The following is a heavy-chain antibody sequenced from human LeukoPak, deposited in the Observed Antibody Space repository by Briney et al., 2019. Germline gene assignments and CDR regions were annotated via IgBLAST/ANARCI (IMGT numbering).Heavy chain of an antibody. J-gene: IGHJ6*03. CDR1: GFTFSSYA. Sequence: PGGSLRLSCAASGFTFSSYAMSWVRQAPGKGLEWVSAISGSGGSTYYADSVKGRFTISRDNSKNTLYLQMNSLRAEDTAVYYCAKVEGIMVRGVQYYYYMDVWGKGTTVTVSS. D-gene: IGHD3-10*01. CDR3: AKVEGIMVRGVQYYYYMDV. V-gene: IGHV3-23*01. CDR2: ISGSGGST.